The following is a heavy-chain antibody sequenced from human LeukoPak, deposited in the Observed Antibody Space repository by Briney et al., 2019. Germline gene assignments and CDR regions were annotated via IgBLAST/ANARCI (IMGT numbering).Heavy chain of an antibody. V-gene: IGHV3-23*01. Sequence: PGASLRLSCAASGFTFSSYAMSWVRQAPGKGLEWVSTDSGSGGSTYYADSVKGRFTISRDNSKNTLYLQMNSLRADDTAVYYCAKTGSSGWYYFDYWGQGTLVTVSS. CDR1: GFTFSSYA. J-gene: IGHJ4*02. D-gene: IGHD6-19*01. CDR3: AKTGSSGWYYFDY. CDR2: DSGSGGST.